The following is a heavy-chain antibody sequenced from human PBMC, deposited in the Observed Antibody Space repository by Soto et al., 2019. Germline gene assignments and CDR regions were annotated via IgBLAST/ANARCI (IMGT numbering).Heavy chain of an antibody. Sequence: QVQLVESGGGVVQPGRSLRLSCAASGFTFSNYGFHWLREAPGKGLEWVAVIWYDGSNKYYADSVKGRFTVSRENSKNTLFLQMKSLRAEDTAVYYCARDIGVVAAHLDYWGQGTLVTVSS. D-gene: IGHD6-13*01. J-gene: IGHJ4*02. CDR1: GFTFSNYG. CDR2: IWYDGSNK. CDR3: ARDIGVVAAHLDY. V-gene: IGHV3-33*01.